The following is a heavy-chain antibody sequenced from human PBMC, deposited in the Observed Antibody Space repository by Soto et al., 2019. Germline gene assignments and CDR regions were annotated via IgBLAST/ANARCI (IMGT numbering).Heavy chain of an antibody. CDR3: ARGPESGDYCFDY. D-gene: IGHD4-17*01. Sequence: GGSLRLSCAASGFTFSSYTMNWVRQAPGKGLEWVSSISSSSSYIYQIDSVKGRFTISRDNAKNSLYLQMSSLRAEDTAVYYCARGPESGDYCFDYWGPGTLVTVSS. CDR1: GFTFSSYT. CDR2: ISSSSSYI. V-gene: IGHV3-21*01. J-gene: IGHJ4*02.